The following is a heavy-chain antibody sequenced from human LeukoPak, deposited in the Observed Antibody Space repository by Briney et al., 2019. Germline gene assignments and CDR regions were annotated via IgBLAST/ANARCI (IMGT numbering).Heavy chain of an antibody. V-gene: IGHV4-34*01. CDR2: INHSGST. CDR1: GGSFSGYY. J-gene: IGHJ4*02. Sequence: SETLSLTCAVYGGSFSGYYWSWIRQPPGKGLEWIGEINHSGSTNYNPSLKSRVTISVDTSKNQFSLKLSSVTAADTAVYYCARGGWGFRDSSSSGLFDYWGQGTLVTVSS. CDR3: ARGGWGFRDSSSSGLFDY. D-gene: IGHD6-6*01.